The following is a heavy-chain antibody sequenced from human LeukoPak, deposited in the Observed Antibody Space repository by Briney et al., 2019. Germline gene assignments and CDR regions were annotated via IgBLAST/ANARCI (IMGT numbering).Heavy chain of an antibody. Sequence: SVKVSCKASGGTFSSYAISWVRQAPGQGLEWMGGIIPIFGTANYAQKFQGRVTITTDESTSTAYMELSSLRSEDTAVYYCAVDIAVAGHFDHWGQGTLVTVSS. J-gene: IGHJ4*02. CDR2: IIPIFGTA. V-gene: IGHV1-69*05. CDR1: GGTFSSYA. CDR3: AVDIAVAGHFDH. D-gene: IGHD6-19*01.